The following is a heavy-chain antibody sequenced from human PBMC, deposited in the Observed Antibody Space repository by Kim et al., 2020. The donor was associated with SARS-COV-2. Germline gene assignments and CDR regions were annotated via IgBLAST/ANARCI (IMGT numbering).Heavy chain of an antibody. J-gene: IGHJ5*02. V-gene: IGHV3-23*01. CDR3: AKVLDYDFWRGGPNWFDP. D-gene: IGHD3-3*01. CDR1: GFTFNNFA. Sequence: GGSLRLSCAASGFTFNNFAMTWVRQAPGKGLEWVSAIRGSGDRTYYPDSVKGRCTISRDNSKNTLYLQMNSLRVEDTAIYFCAKVLDYDFWRGGPNWFDPWGQGTLVTVSS. CDR2: IRGSGDRT.